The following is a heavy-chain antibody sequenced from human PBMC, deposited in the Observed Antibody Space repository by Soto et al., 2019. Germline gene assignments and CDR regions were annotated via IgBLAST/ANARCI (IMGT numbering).Heavy chain of an antibody. Sequence: GGSLRLSCVASGFNLSHPWMTWVRQAAGKGLEWVGRIKSKTDGGTADYAAPVKGRATISRDDSKNTVYLQMNSLKTEDTAVYYCTTGIYYDILTGYHNVAYWGQGALVTISS. CDR3: TTGIYYDILTGYHNVAY. CDR2: IKSKTDGGTA. J-gene: IGHJ4*02. V-gene: IGHV3-15*01. CDR1: GFNLSHPW. D-gene: IGHD3-9*01.